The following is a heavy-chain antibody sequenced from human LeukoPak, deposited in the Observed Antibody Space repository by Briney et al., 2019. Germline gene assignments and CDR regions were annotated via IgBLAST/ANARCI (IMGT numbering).Heavy chain of an antibody. CDR1: GFTFSSYA. V-gene: IGHV3-23*01. CDR2: ISGSGDST. J-gene: IGHJ5*02. CDR3: AKAGGATVINWFDP. Sequence: GGSLRLSCAASGFTFSSYAMSWVRQAPGKGLEWVSAISGSGDSTYYADSAKGRFTISRDNSKNTLYLQMNSLRAEDTAVYYCAKAGGATVINWFDPWGQGTLVTVSS. D-gene: IGHD4-23*01.